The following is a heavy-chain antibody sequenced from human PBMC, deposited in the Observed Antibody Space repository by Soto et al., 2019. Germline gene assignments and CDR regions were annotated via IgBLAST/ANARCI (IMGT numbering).Heavy chain of an antibody. CDR3: ARDKIPSPFYGMDV. V-gene: IGHV3-53*01. CDR1: GLSVSSNF. J-gene: IGHJ6*02. CDR2: IYSGGST. Sequence: PGGSLRLSCAASGLSVSSNFMSWVRQAPGKGLEWVSVIYSGGSTYYADSVKGRFTISRDNSKNTLYLQMNSLRAEDTAVYYCARDKIPSPFYGMDVWGQGTTVTVSS. D-gene: IGHD2-21*01.